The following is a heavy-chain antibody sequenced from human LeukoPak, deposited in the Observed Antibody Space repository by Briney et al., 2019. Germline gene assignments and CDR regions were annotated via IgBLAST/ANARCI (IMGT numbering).Heavy chain of an antibody. CDR2: IIPIFGTA. V-gene: IGHV1-69*13. D-gene: IGHD5-18*01. Sequence: REASVKVSCKTSGGTFNSYAISWVRQAPGQGLEWMGGIIPIFGTANYAQKFQGRVTITADESTSTAYMELSSLRSEDTAVYYCARVLGYSYGFPYFDYWGQGTLVTVSS. CDR1: GGTFNSYA. CDR3: ARVLGYSYGFPYFDY. J-gene: IGHJ4*02.